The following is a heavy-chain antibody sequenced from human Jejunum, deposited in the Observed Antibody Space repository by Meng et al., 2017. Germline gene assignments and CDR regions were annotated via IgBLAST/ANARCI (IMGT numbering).Heavy chain of an antibody. Sequence: LVESGEEGNKPGASVRVSLRVSSLTFTSHGLSWVRQAPGGGLEWVGCISANTGNTHCAQTFQGRATMTTDTSTSTAYLELRNLRSDDTAVYYCARDRFGFSSTSPHDFLGQGSLVTVSS. V-gene: IGHV1-18*01. CDR3: ARDRFGFSSTSPHDF. D-gene: IGHD2-2*01. J-gene: IGHJ4*02. CDR1: SLTFTSHG. CDR2: ISANTGNT.